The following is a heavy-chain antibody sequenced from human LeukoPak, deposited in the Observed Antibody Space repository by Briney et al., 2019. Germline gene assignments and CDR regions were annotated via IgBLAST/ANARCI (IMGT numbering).Heavy chain of an antibody. CDR3: ARGARSITIFGVVRGPRNWFDP. Sequence: SETLSLTCTVSGGSISSYYWSWIRQPPGKGLEWIGYIYYSGSTNYNPSLKSRVTISVDTSKNQFSLKLSSVTAADTAVYYCARGARSITIFGVVRGPRNWFDPWGQGTLVTVSS. V-gene: IGHV4-59*12. J-gene: IGHJ5*02. CDR1: GGSISSYY. D-gene: IGHD3-3*01. CDR2: IYYSGST.